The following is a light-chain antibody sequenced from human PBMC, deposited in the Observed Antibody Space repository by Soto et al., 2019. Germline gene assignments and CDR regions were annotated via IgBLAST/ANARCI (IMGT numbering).Light chain of an antibody. CDR1: DIRLKS. Sequence: SYELTQSPSVSVAPGQTARVTCGGNDIRLKSVHWYQQRSGQAPVLVVYNDRDRPSGIPERFSGSNSGNTATLTISGAEAGDEADYYCQVWDSSSEHVVFGGGTKVTVL. J-gene: IGLJ2*01. V-gene: IGLV3-21*02. CDR3: QVWDSSSEHVV. CDR2: NDR.